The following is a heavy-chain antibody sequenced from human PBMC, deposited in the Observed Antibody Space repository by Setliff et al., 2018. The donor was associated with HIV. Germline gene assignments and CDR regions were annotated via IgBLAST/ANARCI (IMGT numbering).Heavy chain of an antibody. D-gene: IGHD3-10*01. Sequence: PSETLSLTCTVSGGAISTYYWGWIRQPPGKGLEWIGSISYRGRTYYNPSLKSRLSISVDTSKNQLSRKRSSVTAADTAVYYCAISTSGVSGSYPAHAFDIWGQGTMVTVSS. V-gene: IGHV4-59*04. CDR3: AISTSGVSGSYPAHAFDI. CDR1: GGAISTYY. J-gene: IGHJ3*02. CDR2: ISYRGRT.